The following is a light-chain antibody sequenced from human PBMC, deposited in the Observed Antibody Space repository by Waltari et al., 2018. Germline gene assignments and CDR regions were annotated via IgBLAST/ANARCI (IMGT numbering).Light chain of an antibody. CDR3: MQALQTPGT. CDR1: QSLLHTNGYNY. J-gene: IGKJ5*01. Sequence: DIVMTQSPLSLPVTPGEPASISCRSSQSLLHTNGYNYLDWYLRGPGQSPKLLFYLGSNRASGVPDRFSVSGSGTDFTLKISRVEAEDVGVFYCMQALQTPGTFGQGTRLEIK. CDR2: LGS. V-gene: IGKV2-28*01.